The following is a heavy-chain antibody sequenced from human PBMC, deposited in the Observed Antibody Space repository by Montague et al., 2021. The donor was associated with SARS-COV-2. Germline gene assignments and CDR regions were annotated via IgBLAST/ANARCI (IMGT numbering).Heavy chain of an antibody. D-gene: IGHD2-21*02. CDR3: ARVHIVVVTAMRYFDL. CDR2: IYYSGST. Sequence: TLSLTCTVSGGSISSGGYYWSWIRQHPGKGLEWIGYIYYSGSTYYNPSLKSRATISVDTSKYQFSLKLSSVTAADTAVYYCARVHIVVVTAMRYFDLWGRGTLVTVSS. CDR1: GGSISSGGYY. J-gene: IGHJ2*01. V-gene: IGHV4-31*03.